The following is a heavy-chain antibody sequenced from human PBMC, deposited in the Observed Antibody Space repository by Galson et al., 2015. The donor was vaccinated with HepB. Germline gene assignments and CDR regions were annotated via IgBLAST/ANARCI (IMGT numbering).Heavy chain of an antibody. CDR2: LSSHGDNE. V-gene: IGHV3-30*04. J-gene: IGHJ4*02. CDR1: GFTFSSYA. D-gene: IGHD3-16*01. Sequence: SLRLSCAASGFTFSSYAMNWVRQAPGKGLEWVAVLSSHGDNEYYADSVKGRFTISRDNSENTGYLQMHSLRVEDTAVCYCARTFYFDYWGQGTLVTASS. CDR3: ARTFYFDY.